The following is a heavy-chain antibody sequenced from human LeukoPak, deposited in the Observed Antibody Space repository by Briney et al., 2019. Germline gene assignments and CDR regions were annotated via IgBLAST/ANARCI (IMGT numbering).Heavy chain of an antibody. CDR2: IYHSEST. J-gene: IGHJ4*02. Sequence: PSETLSLTCAVSGYPIRSGDYWGWIRQSPGKRLEWIGSIYHSESTHYNPSLKSRVTISVDTSKNQFSLMLSSVTAADTAVYYCARNRSVTATPGFDHWGQGTLVTVSS. V-gene: IGHV4-38-2*01. CDR3: ARNRSVTATPGFDH. D-gene: IGHD2-21*02. CDR1: GYPIRSGDY.